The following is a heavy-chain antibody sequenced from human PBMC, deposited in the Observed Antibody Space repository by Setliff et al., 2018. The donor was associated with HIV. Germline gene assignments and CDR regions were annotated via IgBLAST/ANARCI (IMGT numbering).Heavy chain of an antibody. J-gene: IGHJ4*02. D-gene: IGHD6-13*01. V-gene: IGHV4-61*02. CDR3: ASALSSSWDYFDY. CDR2: IYTSGST. CDR1: GGSISSGSYY. Sequence: SETLSLTCTVSGGSISSGSYYWSWIRQPAGKGLEWIGRIYTSGSTYYNPSLWGRVTISVDTSKNQFSLKLSSVTAADTAVYYCASALSSSWDYFDYWGQGTLVTVSS.